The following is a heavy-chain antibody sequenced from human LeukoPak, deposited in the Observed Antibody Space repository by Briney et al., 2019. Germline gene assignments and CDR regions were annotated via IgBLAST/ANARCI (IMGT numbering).Heavy chain of an antibody. CDR1: GYSFTRYW. D-gene: IGHD3-10*01. CDR3: GRGYGSASFFDS. J-gene: IGHJ4*02. V-gene: IGHV5-51*01. Sequence: GESLNISCKTSGYSFTRYWIGWVRQMPGKGLEWMGIMYPADSDTRYSPSLQGQITISADKSNTTAYLQWSSLKASDTAMYYCGRGYGSASFFDSWGQGTLITVTS. CDR2: MYPADSDT.